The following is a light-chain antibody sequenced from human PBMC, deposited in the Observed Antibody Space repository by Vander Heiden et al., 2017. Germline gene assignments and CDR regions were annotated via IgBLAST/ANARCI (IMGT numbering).Light chain of an antibody. CDR1: QSLVYSDGNTF. Sequence: DVVLTQSPLSLPVTLGQPASISCRSSQSLVYSDGNTFLNWFQQRPGQSPRRLIYQVSNRDSGVPDRFSGIGSGTDFTLKISRVEAEDVAVYYCMQGTHWPRTFGQGTKVEI. J-gene: IGKJ1*01. CDR2: QVS. V-gene: IGKV2-30*01. CDR3: MQGTHWPRT.